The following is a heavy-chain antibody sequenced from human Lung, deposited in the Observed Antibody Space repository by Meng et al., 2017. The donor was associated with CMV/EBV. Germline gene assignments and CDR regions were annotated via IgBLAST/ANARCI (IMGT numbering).Heavy chain of an antibody. J-gene: IGHJ5*02. Sequence: SXTLSLTCAVYGGSFSGYYWSWIRQPPGKGLEWIGEINHSGSTNYNPSLKSRVTISVDTSKNQFSLKLSSVTAADTAVYYCARGKSSGLITPLRGGSRPFDPWGQGTLVTVSS. D-gene: IGHD3-10*01. CDR1: GGSFSGYY. V-gene: IGHV4-34*01. CDR2: INHSGST. CDR3: ARGKSSGLITPLRGGSRPFDP.